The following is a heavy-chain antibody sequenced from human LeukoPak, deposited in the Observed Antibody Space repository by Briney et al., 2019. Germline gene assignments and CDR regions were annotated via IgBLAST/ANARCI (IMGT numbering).Heavy chain of an antibody. CDR2: ISGDGGST. CDR1: GFSFDDYV. D-gene: IGHD2-8*01. CDR3: AKDIMGSRDNWFDP. J-gene: IGHJ5*02. V-gene: IGHV3-43*02. Sequence: GGSLRLSCAASGFSFDDYVMHGVRQSPGKGLEWVSLISGDGGSTYYADSVRGRFTISRDNSKNSLYLQMSSLRTEDTALYYCAKDIMGSRDNWFDPWGQGTLVTVSS.